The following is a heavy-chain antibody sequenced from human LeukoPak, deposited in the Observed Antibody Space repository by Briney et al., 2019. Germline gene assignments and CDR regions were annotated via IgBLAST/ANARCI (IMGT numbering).Heavy chain of an antibody. Sequence: GGSLRLSCAASGFTFSSYWMSWVRQAPGKGLEWVANIKQDESEKYYVDSVKGRFTVSRDNAKNSSYLQMSSLRAEDTAIYYCARGHVDTVMTGEYDYWGQGTLVTVCS. CDR2: IKQDESEK. V-gene: IGHV3-7*01. J-gene: IGHJ4*02. CDR3: ARGHVDTVMTGEYDY. CDR1: GFTFSSYW. D-gene: IGHD5-18*01.